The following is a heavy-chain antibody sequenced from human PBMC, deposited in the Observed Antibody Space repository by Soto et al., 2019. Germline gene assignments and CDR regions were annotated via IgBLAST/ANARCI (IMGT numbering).Heavy chain of an antibody. Sequence: SETLSLTCAVYGGSFSGYYWSWIRQPPGKGLEWIGEINHSGSTNYNPSLKSRVTISVDTSKNQFSLKLSSVTAADTAVYYCACNWGNSLRNWLAPWGQGTLVTVSS. V-gene: IGHV4-34*01. J-gene: IGHJ5*02. D-gene: IGHD7-27*01. CDR2: INHSGST. CDR3: ACNWGNSLRNWLAP. CDR1: GGSFSGYY.